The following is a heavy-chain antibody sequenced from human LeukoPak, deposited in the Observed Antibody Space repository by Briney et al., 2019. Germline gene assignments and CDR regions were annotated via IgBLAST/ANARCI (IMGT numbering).Heavy chain of an antibody. CDR3: ARGQRVATPFDY. J-gene: IGHJ4*02. D-gene: IGHD5-12*01. CDR2: INHSGST. CDR1: GGSFSGYY. V-gene: IGHV4-34*01. Sequence: SETLSLTWAVYGGSFSGYYWSWIRQPPGKGLEWIGEINHSGSTNYNPSLKSRVTISVDTSKNQFSLKLSSVTAADTAVYYCARGQRVATPFDYWGQGTLVTVSS.